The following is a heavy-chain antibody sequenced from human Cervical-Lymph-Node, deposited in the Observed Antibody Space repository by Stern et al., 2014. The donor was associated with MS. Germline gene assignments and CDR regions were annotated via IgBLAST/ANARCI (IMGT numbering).Heavy chain of an antibody. CDR1: GYTFTSYY. Sequence: VQLEESGAEVKKPGASVKVSCKASGYTFTSYYMHWVRQAPGQGLEWMGIINPSGGSTSYAQKFQGRVTMTRDTSTSTVYMELSSLRSEDTAVYYCARLAVAGTYYYNGMDVWGQVTTVTVSS. J-gene: IGHJ6*02. CDR2: INPSGGST. V-gene: IGHV1-46*03. CDR3: ARLAVAGTYYYNGMDV. D-gene: IGHD6-19*01.